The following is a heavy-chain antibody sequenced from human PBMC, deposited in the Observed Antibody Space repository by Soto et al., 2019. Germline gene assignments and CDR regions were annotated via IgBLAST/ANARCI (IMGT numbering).Heavy chain of an antibody. CDR3: AAHYYAFWSGYYADGMDV. V-gene: IGHV1-58*01. Sequence: SGKVCFKASGLPFTSSALQFVRQARGQRLEWIGWIVVASGNTNYAHKFQERVTITRDMSTSTAYMGLSRLRSEDTAVYSCAAHYYAFWSGYYADGMDVWGQGTTVTVSS. CDR1: GLPFTSSA. CDR2: IVVASGNT. J-gene: IGHJ6*01. D-gene: IGHD3-3*01.